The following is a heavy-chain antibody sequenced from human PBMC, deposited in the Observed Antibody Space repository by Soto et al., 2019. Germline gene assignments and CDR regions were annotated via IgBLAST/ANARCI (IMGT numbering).Heavy chain of an antibody. Sequence: SQTLSLTCAISGDSVSGNSAAWNWIRQSPSRGLEWLGRTYYRSKWYNDYSVSVKSRITVTPDTSKNQFSLHLKSVTPEDTAVYYCAREFKSYESSDSYFDYWGQGALVTVSS. CDR3: AREFKSYESSDSYFDY. CDR2: TYYRSKWYN. D-gene: IGHD3-22*01. V-gene: IGHV6-1*01. J-gene: IGHJ4*02. CDR1: GDSVSGNSAA.